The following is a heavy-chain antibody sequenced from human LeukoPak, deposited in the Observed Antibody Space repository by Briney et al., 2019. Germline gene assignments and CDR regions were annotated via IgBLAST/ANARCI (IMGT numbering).Heavy chain of an antibody. V-gene: IGHV3-23*01. CDR1: GFTFSSYA. CDR2: ISGSPGST. Sequence: PGGSLRLSCAASGFTFSSYAMSWVRQAPGKGLEWVSAISGSPGSTYYADSVKGRFTISRDNSKNTLYLQMNRLRADDTAVYYCARDRSQEFDPWGQGTLVTVSS. J-gene: IGHJ5*02. CDR3: ARDRSQEFDP. D-gene: IGHD3-10*01.